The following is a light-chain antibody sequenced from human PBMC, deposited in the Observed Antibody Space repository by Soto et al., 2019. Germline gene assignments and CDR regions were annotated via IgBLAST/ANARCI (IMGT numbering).Light chain of an antibody. CDR2: DAS. CDR3: QQYNSYSWT. CDR1: QSISSW. Sequence: DLPMTQSPSTLSASVGDRVNTPCRASQSISSWLAWYQQKPGKAPKIMIYDASSLESGVPSRFSGSGSGTEFTLTISSLQPDDVATYYCQQYNSYSWTLGQGTKVDIK. V-gene: IGKV1-5*01. J-gene: IGKJ1*01.